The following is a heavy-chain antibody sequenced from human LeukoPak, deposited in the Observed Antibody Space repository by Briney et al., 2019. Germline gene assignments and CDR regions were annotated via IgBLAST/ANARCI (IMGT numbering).Heavy chain of an antibody. CDR2: INPNSGGT. V-gene: IGHV1-2*06. CDR1: GYTFTGYY. D-gene: IGHD4-11*01. Sequence: ASVKVSCKASGYTFTGYYMHWVRQAPGQGLEWMGRINPNSGGTNYAQKFQGRVTMTRDTSISTAYMELSRLRSEDTAMYYCARGRWDYTVTTLYYFDFWGQGTLVTVSS. CDR3: ARGRWDYTVTTLYYFDF. J-gene: IGHJ4*02.